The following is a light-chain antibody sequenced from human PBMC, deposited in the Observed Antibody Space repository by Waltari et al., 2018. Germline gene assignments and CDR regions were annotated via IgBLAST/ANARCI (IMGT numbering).Light chain of an antibody. CDR3: CSYAGSSTLV. Sequence: QSALTQPASVSGSPGQSITISCTGTSSDVGGSNYVSWYQQHPGKAPKLMIYDVRKRPSWVSNRFSGTKAGNAGYLTSSGLQAEDEADYYCCSYAGSSTLVFGGGTKLTVL. CDR2: DVR. J-gene: IGLJ2*01. V-gene: IGLV2-23*02. CDR1: SSDVGGSNY.